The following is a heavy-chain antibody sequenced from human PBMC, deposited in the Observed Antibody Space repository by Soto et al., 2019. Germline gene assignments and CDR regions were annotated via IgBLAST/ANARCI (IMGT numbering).Heavy chain of an antibody. Sequence: QAQLVQSGAELKKPGSSVKVSCKASGGNFSSYAISWLRQAPGQGLGWMGGIVPLFGTTNYAQKFKGRLMIAAEESTTTAYMELSRLRFEDTALSYCGSARGLSWYNWFAPWGQGSPVTVYS. D-gene: IGHD6-13*01. CDR3: GSARGLSWYNWFAP. J-gene: IGHJ5*02. V-gene: IGHV1-69*01. CDR2: IVPLFGTT. CDR1: GGNFSSYA.